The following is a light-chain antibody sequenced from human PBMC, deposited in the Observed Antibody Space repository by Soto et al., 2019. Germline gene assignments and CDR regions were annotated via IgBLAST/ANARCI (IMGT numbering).Light chain of an antibody. CDR3: AAWDDSLNGYV. V-gene: IGLV1-44*01. Sequence: QLVLTQPPSASGTPGQRVTISCSGSSSNIGSNTVNWYQQLPGTAPKLLIYSNNQRPSGVPDRLSGSKSGTSASLAISGLQSEDEAEYYCAAWDDSLNGYVFGTGTKVTVL. J-gene: IGLJ1*01. CDR2: SNN. CDR1: SSNIGSNT.